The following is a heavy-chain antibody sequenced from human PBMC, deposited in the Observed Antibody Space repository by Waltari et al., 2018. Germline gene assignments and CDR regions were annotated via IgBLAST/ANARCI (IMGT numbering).Heavy chain of an antibody. Sequence: VQLVESGGCLVQPGASLSLSCAASGFTFTNFEMNWVRQAPGRGLEWVAYISSSGATMYYADSLRGRFTISRDNARSSLFLQMTSLRAEDTAMYFCAKSGPEGVATAGNVHWGQGTLVTVSS. CDR1: GFTFTNFE. J-gene: IGHJ1*01. V-gene: IGHV3-48*03. D-gene: IGHD6-13*01. CDR3: AKSGPEGVATAGNVH. CDR2: ISSSGATM.